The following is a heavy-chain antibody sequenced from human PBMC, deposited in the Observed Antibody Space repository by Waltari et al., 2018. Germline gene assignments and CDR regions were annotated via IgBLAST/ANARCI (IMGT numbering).Heavy chain of an antibody. V-gene: IGHV3-7*01. CDR2: IKQDGSEK. J-gene: IGHJ6*02. D-gene: IGHD3-22*01. Sequence: EVQLVESGGGLVQPGGSLRLSCAASGFTFSSYWMSWVRQAPGKGLEWVANIKQDGSEKYYVDSVKCRFTISGDNAKNSLYLQMNSLRAEDTAVYYCAREIDYYDSSGSLHYYGMDVWGQGTTVTVSS. CDR3: AREIDYYDSSGSLHYYGMDV. CDR1: GFTFSSYW.